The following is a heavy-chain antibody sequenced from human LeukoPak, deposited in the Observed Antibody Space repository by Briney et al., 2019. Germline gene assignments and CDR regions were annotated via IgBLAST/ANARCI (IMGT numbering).Heavy chain of an antibody. CDR3: ARGLDHSKTGY. CDR2: WHHSEGT. J-gene: IGHJ4*02. CDR1: GGSLSGYY. V-gene: IGHV4-34*01. Sequence: SETLSLTCAVYGGSLSGYYWSWIRQPPGKGLEWIGEWHHSEGTNYNPSLESRVTISLDTSKNLFSLKLTSVTAADTALYYCARGLDHSKTGYWGQGTLVTVSS. D-gene: IGHD4-11*01.